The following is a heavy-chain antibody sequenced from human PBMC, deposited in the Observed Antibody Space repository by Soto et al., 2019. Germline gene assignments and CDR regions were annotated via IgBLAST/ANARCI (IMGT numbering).Heavy chain of an antibody. J-gene: IGHJ4*02. CDR1: GGSISSYY. CDR2: IYYSGST. CDR3: ARREEGVARPWGY. D-gene: IGHD2-15*01. Sequence: LSLTCSVSGGSISSYYWSWIRQPPGKGLEWIGYIYYSGSTNYNPSLKSRVTISVDTSKNQFSLKLSSVTAADTAVYYCARREEGVARPWGYGGQETWVTVPS. V-gene: IGHV4-59*01.